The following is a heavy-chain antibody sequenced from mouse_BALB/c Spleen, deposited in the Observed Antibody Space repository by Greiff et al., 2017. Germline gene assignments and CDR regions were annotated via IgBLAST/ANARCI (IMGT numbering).Heavy chain of an antibody. V-gene: IGHV1-87*01. CDR3: ARRDGYWYFDV. Sequence: QVQLKESGAELARPGASVKLSCKASGYTFTSYWMQWVKQRPGQGLEWIGAIYPGDGDTRYTQKFKGKATLTADKSSSTAYMQLSSLASEDSAVYYCARRDGYWYFDVWGEGTTVTVSS. J-gene: IGHJ1*01. D-gene: IGHD3-3*01. CDR1: GYTFTSYW. CDR2: IYPGDGDT.